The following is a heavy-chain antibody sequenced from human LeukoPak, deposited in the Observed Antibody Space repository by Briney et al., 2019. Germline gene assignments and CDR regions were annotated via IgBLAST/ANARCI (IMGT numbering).Heavy chain of an antibody. CDR2: ISTSSSYI. CDR1: GFTFSSYS. CDR3: AREGCYDILTGYYHD. D-gene: IGHD3-9*01. J-gene: IGHJ4*02. Sequence: GGSLRLSCAASGFTFSSYSMNWVRQAPGKGLEWVSFISTSSSYIYYADSVKGRFTISRDNAKKSLYLQMNSLRAADTAVYYCAREGCYDILTGYYHDWGQGTLVTVSS. V-gene: IGHV3-21*01.